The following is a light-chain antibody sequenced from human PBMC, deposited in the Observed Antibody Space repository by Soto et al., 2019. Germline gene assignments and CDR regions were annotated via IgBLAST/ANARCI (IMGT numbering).Light chain of an antibody. V-gene: IGKV3-11*01. CDR1: QSVSSY. CDR3: QQYNNWPLT. CDR2: DAS. J-gene: IGKJ4*01. Sequence: EIVLTQSPATLSLSPGERATLCVRASQSVSSYLAWYQQKPGQAPRLLIYDASNRATGIPARFSGSGSGTEFTLTISSLQSEDFAVYYCQQYNNWPLTFGGGTKVDIK.